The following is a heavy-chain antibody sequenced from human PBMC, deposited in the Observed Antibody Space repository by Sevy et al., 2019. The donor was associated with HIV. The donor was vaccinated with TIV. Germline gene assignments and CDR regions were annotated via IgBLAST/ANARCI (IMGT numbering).Heavy chain of an antibody. Sequence: ASVKVSCKASGYTFTAHHITWVRLVPGQGLEWMGWITPYNGDTDYARSLQGRVTMTTDTSRRTAYLELRSLKFDDTAIYYCARSRATNVGGYYFDHWGQGALVTVSS. CDR1: GYTFTAHH. CDR3: ARSRATNVGGYYFDH. CDR2: ITPYNGDT. V-gene: IGHV1-18*01. J-gene: IGHJ4*02. D-gene: IGHD6-25*01.